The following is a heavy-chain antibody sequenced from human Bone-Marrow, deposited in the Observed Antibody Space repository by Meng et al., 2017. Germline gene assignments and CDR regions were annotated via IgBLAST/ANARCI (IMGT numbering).Heavy chain of an antibody. CDR1: GFTFSSYA. D-gene: IGHD2/OR15-2a*01. Sequence: GESLKISCAASGFTFSSYAMHWVRQAPGKGLEWVAVISYDGSNKYYGDSVKGRFTISRDNSKNTLFLQMNSLRAEDTAVYYCASEVIGLFDPWGQGTLVTVSS. CDR3: ASEVIGLFDP. CDR2: ISYDGSNK. J-gene: IGHJ5*02. V-gene: IGHV3-30*04.